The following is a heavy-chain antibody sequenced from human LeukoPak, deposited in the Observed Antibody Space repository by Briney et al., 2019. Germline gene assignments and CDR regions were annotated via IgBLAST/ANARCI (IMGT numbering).Heavy chain of an antibody. CDR3: ARLKVVRSNWLDP. CDR2: IYPGDSDT. V-gene: IGHV5-51*01. Sequence: GESLKISCKGSGYSFSSYWIAWVRQMPGKGLEWMGIIYPGDSDTRYSPSFQGQVTISADKSISIAYLQWSSLKASDTAIYYCARLKVVRSNWLDPWGQGTLVTVSS. D-gene: IGHD2-2*01. J-gene: IGHJ5*02. CDR1: GYSFSSYW.